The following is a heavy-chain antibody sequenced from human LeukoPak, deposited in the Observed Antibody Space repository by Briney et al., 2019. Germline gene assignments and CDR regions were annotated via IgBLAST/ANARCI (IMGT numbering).Heavy chain of an antibody. D-gene: IGHD1-26*01. Sequence: PGGSLRLSCAASGFTFSSYSMNWVRQAPGKGLEWVSSISSSSSYIYYADSVKGRFTISRDNAKNSLYLQMNSLRAEDTAVYYCARGSVEWELLTPNFDYWGQGTLVTVPS. CDR2: ISSSSSYI. V-gene: IGHV3-21*01. J-gene: IGHJ4*02. CDR1: GFTFSSYS. CDR3: ARGSVEWELLTPNFDY.